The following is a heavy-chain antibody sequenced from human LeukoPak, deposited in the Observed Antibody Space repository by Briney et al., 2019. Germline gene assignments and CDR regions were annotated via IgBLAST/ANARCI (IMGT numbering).Heavy chain of an antibody. V-gene: IGHV1-2*02. CDR3: ARVLSLGSGSYRRDWFDP. Sequence: ASVKVSCKASGYTFTGYYMHWVRQAPGQGLEWMGWINPNSGGTNYAQKFQGRVTMTRDMSISTAYMELSRLRSDDTAVYYCARVLSLGSGSYRRDWFDPWGQGTLVTVSS. CDR2: INPNSGGT. CDR1: GYTFTGYY. J-gene: IGHJ5*02. D-gene: IGHD1-26*01.